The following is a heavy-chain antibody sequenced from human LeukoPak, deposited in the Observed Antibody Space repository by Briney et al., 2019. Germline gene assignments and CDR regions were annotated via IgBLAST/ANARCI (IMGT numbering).Heavy chain of an antibody. CDR2: IYTSGST. CDR3: ARQLGYSYGYNWFDP. J-gene: IGHJ5*02. V-gene: IGHV4-4*09. Sequence: SETLSLTCTVSGGSISSYYWSWLRQPPGKGLEWIGYIYTSGSTNYNPSLKSRVTISVDTSKNQFSLKLSSVTAADTAVYYCARQLGYSYGYNWFDPWGQGTLVTVSS. D-gene: IGHD5-18*01. CDR1: GGSISSYY.